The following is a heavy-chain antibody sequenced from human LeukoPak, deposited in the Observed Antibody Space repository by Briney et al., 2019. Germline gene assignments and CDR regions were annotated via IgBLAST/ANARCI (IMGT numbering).Heavy chain of an antibody. J-gene: IGHJ4*02. V-gene: IGHV4-39*01. D-gene: IGHD6-19*01. CDR3: ATSGWYLLPGVY. Sequence: PSETLSLTCSVSGGSISSSDYYWGWIRQPPGKGLEWIGSIYYSGSTYYNPSLESRVTISVDTSKNQFSLKLSSVTAADTAVYHCATSGWYLLPGVYWGQGTLVTVSS. CDR2: IYYSGST. CDR1: GGSISSSDYY.